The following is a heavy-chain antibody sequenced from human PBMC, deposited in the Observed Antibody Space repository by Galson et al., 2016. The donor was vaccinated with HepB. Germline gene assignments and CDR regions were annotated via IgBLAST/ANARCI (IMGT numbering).Heavy chain of an antibody. D-gene: IGHD3-22*01. CDR1: GYTFTQYA. Sequence: SVKVSCKASGYTFTQYAIHWMRQAPGQRPEWMGWINAANGNTKYSQKFQGRVTITRDTSASTANMDLSSLRSEDTAVYFCARQIHYFDADGYSYFDYWGQGTLVTVSS. V-gene: IGHV1-3*01. J-gene: IGHJ4*02. CDR3: ARQIHYFDADGYSYFDY. CDR2: INAANGNT.